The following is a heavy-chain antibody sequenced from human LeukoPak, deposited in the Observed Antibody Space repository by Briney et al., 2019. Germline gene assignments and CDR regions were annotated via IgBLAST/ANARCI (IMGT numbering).Heavy chain of an antibody. J-gene: IGHJ4*02. D-gene: IGHD2-8*02. V-gene: IGHV4-31*03. CDR3: ARGLVAARGDFDY. Sequence: PSETLSLTCTVSGGSISRGGYYWSWIRQHPGKGLEWIGYIYYSGSTYYNPSLKSRVNISVDTSKNQFSLKLSSVTAADTAVYYCARGLVAARGDFDYWGQGTLVTVSS. CDR2: IYYSGST. CDR1: GGSISRGGYY.